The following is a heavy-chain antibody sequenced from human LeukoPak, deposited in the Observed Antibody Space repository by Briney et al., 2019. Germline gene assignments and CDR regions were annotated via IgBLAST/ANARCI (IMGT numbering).Heavy chain of an antibody. CDR1: GGSISTYY. J-gene: IGHJ5*02. CDR3: AKDLNSSWFPPNWFDP. D-gene: IGHD6-13*01. V-gene: IGHV4-59*01. CDR2: IYYSGST. Sequence: SETLSLTCTVSGGSISTYYWSWIRQPPGKGLEWVGNIYYSGSTIYNPALKSRVTMSVDTSKNQFSLNLTSVTAADTAVYYCAKDLNSSWFPPNWFDPWGQGTLVTVSS.